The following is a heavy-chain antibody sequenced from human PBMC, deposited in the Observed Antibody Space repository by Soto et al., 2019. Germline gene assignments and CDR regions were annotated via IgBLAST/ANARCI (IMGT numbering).Heavy chain of an antibody. J-gene: IGHJ4*02. CDR1: GFTFSSYG. D-gene: IGHD3-9*01. CDR2: IWYDGSNK. V-gene: IGHV3-33*01. CDR3: AREKGRGKAYNILTRVFDN. Sequence: GGSLRLSCAASGFTFSSYGMHWVRQAPGKGLEWVAVIWYDGSNKYYADSVKGRFTISRDNSKNTLYLQMNSLRAEDTAVYYCAREKGRGKAYNILTRVFDNWGQGTLVTVSS.